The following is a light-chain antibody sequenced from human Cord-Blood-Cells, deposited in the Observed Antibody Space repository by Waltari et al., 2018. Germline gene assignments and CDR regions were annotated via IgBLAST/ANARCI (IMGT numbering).Light chain of an antibody. CDR2: LGS. CDR1: QSLLHSNGYNY. Sequence: DIVMTQSPLSLPVTPGAPASISCMSSQSLLHSNGYNYLDWYLQKPGQSPQLLIYLGSNRASGVPDRFSGSGSGTDFTLKISRVEAEDVGVYYCMQALQTPYTFGQGTKLEIK. CDR3: MQALQTPYT. J-gene: IGKJ2*01. V-gene: IGKV2-28*01.